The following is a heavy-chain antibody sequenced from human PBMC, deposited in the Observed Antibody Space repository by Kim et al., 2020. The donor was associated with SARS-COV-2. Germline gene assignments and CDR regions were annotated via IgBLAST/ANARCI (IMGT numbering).Heavy chain of an antibody. Sequence: PALKSRVTISVDTSKNQFSLKLSSVTAADTAVYYCASYVAYDILTGSFDYWGQGTLVTVSS. J-gene: IGHJ4*02. V-gene: IGHV4-39*01. D-gene: IGHD3-9*01. CDR3: ASYVAYDILTGSFDY.